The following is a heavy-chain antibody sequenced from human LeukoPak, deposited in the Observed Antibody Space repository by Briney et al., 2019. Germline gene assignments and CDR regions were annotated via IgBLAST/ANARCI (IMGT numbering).Heavy chain of an antibody. CDR1: GFSVSDHY. CDR2: IYSDGST. J-gene: IGHJ4*02. V-gene: IGHV3-66*01. CDR3: ARFDC. Sequence: GGSLRLSCAVSGFSVSDHYMDWVRQAPGKGLEWVSVIYSDGSTYHADSVKGRFTIFRDNSRNTLYLQMNSLRAEDTAVYYCARFDCWGQGTLVTVSS.